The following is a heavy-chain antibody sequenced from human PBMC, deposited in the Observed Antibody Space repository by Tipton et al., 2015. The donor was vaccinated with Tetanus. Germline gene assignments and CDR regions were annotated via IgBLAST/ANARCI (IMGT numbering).Heavy chain of an antibody. V-gene: IGHV4-39*01. CDR1: GGPISGSSYY. J-gene: IGHJ4*02. CDR3: ARHPPPYYYGSGSYLDY. D-gene: IGHD3-10*01. CDR2: IYYSGST. Sequence: TLSLTCSVSGGPISGSSYYWSWIRQPPGKALEWIGSIYYSGSTFYHPPLQSRVTISVDTSKNQFSLRLSSVTAADTAVYFCARHPPPYYYGSGSYLDYWGQGTPVTVSS.